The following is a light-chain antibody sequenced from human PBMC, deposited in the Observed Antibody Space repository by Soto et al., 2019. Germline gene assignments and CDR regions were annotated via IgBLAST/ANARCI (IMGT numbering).Light chain of an antibody. CDR1: QSVRSN. J-gene: IGKJ1*01. CDR2: GAS. V-gene: IGKV3-15*01. CDR3: QQYNNWPRA. Sequence: EIVMTQSPATLSVSPGERATLSCRASQSVRSNLAWYQQKPGQAPRLLIYGASIRATGIPARFSGSGSGTEFTLSISSLQSEDFTVYYCQQYNNWPRAFGQGAKVEIK.